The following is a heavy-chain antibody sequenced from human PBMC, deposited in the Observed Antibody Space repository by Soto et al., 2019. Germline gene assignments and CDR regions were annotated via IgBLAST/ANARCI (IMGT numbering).Heavy chain of an antibody. Sequence: QVQLVQSGAEVKKPGSSVKVSCKASGGTFSSNAISWVRQAPGQGLEWMGGIVPIFGKANYAQKFHGRVTITADETTSTAYLELRSLRSEDTAVYYCASPSIAAQIFDPWGQVTLVTVSS. V-gene: IGHV1-69*12. D-gene: IGHD6-13*01. CDR2: IVPIFGKA. J-gene: IGHJ5*02. CDR1: GGTFSSNA. CDR3: ASPSIAAQIFDP.